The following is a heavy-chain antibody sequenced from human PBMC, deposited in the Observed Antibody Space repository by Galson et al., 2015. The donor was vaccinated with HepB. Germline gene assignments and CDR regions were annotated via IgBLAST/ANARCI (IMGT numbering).Heavy chain of an antibody. J-gene: IGHJ4*02. CDR2: ISGSGGST. Sequence: SLRLSCAASGFTFSSYAMSWVRQAPGKGLEWVSAISGSGGSTYYADSVKGRFTISRDNSKNTLYLQMNSLRAEDTAVYYCAKDLGGVYYDSSGYAYWGQGTLVTVSS. D-gene: IGHD3-22*01. V-gene: IGHV3-23*01. CDR1: GFTFSSYA. CDR3: AKDLGGVYYDSSGYAY.